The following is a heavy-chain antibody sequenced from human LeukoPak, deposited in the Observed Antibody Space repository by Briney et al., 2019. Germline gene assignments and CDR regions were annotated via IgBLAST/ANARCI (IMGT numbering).Heavy chain of an antibody. J-gene: IGHJ6*03. CDR3: AKAPTVHYYYYMDV. V-gene: IGHV3-23*01. D-gene: IGHD4-17*01. Sequence: GGSLRLSCAASGFTFSSYAMSWVRQAPGKGLDWVSAISGSATSTYYTDSVKGRFTISRDNSKNTLYLQMNSLRAEDTAIYYCAKAPTVHYYYYMDVWGKGTTVTVSS. CDR2: ISGSATST. CDR1: GFTFSSYA.